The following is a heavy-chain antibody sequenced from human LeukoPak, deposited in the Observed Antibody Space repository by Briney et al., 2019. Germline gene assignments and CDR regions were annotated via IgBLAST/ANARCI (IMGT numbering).Heavy chain of an antibody. Sequence: GGSLRLSCAASGFTFSSYAMSWIRQSPGKGLEWVSYINRGHNTIYYADSVKGRFTISRDNTKNSLYLQMNSLRADDTAVYYCASAKSCSSTSCKYFQSWGQGTLVTVSS. D-gene: IGHD2-2*01. V-gene: IGHV3-11*01. CDR3: ASAKSCSSTSCKYFQS. CDR1: GFTFSSYA. CDR2: INRGHNTI. J-gene: IGHJ1*01.